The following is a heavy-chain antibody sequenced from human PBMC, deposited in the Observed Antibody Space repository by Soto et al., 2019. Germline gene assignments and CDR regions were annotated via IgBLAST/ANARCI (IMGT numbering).Heavy chain of an antibody. CDR3: ARESEDLTSNFDY. J-gene: IGHJ4*02. CDR1: GYTFTSCA. CDR2: INAGNGNT. V-gene: IGHV1-3*01. Sequence: ASVKVSCKASGYTFTSCAMHWVRQAPGQRLEWMGWINAGNGNTKYSQKFQGRVTITRDTSASTAYMELSSLRSEDTAVYYCARESEDLTSNFDYWGQGTLVTVSS.